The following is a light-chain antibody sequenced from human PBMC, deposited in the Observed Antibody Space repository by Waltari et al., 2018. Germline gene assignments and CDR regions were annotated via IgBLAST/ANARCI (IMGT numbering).Light chain of an antibody. J-gene: IGKJ1*01. CDR1: QSLLHSNGYNY. CDR2: LGS. Sequence: IVMTQSALSLPVTSGEPACISCRSSQSLLHSNGYNYLDWYLQKPGQSPQLLIDLGSNRASGVPDRFSGSGSGTDFTLKISRVEAEDVGVYYCMQALQTPWTFGQGTKVEIK. V-gene: IGKV2-28*01. CDR3: MQALQTPWT.